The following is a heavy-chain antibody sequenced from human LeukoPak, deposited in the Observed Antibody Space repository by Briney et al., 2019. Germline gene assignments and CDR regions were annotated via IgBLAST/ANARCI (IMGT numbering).Heavy chain of an antibody. D-gene: IGHD6-6*01. V-gene: IGHV4-59*11. CDR1: GGSIRSHY. Sequence: SETLSLTCTVSGGSIRSHYWSWIRQPPGKGLVWIGYIYYSGSTKYNPSLKNRDNISVDTSKNQYSLKLSSETAADTAVYYGARGRVEESSSSGYYYDYMDVWGKGTTVTVSS. CDR2: IYYSGST. CDR3: ARGRVEESSSSGYYYDYMDV. J-gene: IGHJ6*03.